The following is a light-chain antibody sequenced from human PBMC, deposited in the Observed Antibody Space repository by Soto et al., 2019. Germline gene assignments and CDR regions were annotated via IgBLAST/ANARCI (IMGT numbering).Light chain of an antibody. CDR2: ENN. Sequence: QSVLTQPPSVSGAPGQRVTISCTGSSSNIGAGYDVHWYQQFPGTAPKLLIYENNNRPSGVPDRFSGSKSGTSASLAITGLQAEDEADYYCQSYDTSLRGSLFGGGTKVTVL. CDR3: QSYDTSLRGSL. V-gene: IGLV1-40*01. CDR1: SSNIGAGYD. J-gene: IGLJ2*01.